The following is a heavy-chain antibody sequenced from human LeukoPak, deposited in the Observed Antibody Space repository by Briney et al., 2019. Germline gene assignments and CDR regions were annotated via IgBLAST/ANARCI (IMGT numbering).Heavy chain of an antibody. CDR2: INTDGSST. Sequence: GGSLRLSCAASGFTFSNAWMHWVRQAPGKGLVWVSRINTDGSSTSYADSVKGRFTISRDNAKNTLYLQMNSLRAEDTAVYYCARDRDSSGYYGGWGWGQGTLVTVSS. CDR3: ARDRDSSGYYGGWG. CDR1: GFTFSNAW. D-gene: IGHD3-22*01. J-gene: IGHJ4*02. V-gene: IGHV3-74*01.